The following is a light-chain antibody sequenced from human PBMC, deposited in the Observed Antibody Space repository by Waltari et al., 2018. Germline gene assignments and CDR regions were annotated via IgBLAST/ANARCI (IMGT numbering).Light chain of an antibody. J-gene: IGKJ2*01. Sequence: EIVMTQSPATLSVSPGERATLSCRASQSVSSNLAWYQHKPCQAPRLLIYGASTRATGIPSRFSGSGSGTEFTLTISSLQSEDFAVYYCQQYNNWPPYAFGQGTKLEIK. CDR3: QQYNNWPPYA. V-gene: IGKV3-15*01. CDR2: GAS. CDR1: QSVSSN.